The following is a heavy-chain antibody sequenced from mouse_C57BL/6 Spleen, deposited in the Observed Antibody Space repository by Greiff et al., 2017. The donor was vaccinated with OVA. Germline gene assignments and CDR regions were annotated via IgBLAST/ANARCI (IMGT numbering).Heavy chain of an antibody. D-gene: IGHD2-3*01. CDR1: GYTFTSYW. CDR2: INPSSGYT. J-gene: IGHJ4*01. Sequence: QVQLQQSGAELAKPGASVKLSCKASGYTFTSYWMHWVKQRPGQGLEWIGYINPSSGYTKYNQKFKDKATLTADKSYSTAYMQLSSLTYEDSAVYYCATGVYDGYDYAMDYWGQGTSVTVSS. V-gene: IGHV1-7*01. CDR3: ATGVYDGYDYAMDY.